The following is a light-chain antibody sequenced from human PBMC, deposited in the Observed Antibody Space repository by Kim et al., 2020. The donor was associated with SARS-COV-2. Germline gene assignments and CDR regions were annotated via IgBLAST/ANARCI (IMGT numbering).Light chain of an antibody. Sequence: DIQMTQSPSSLSASVGDRVTIHCRASQDIENYLGWYQQKSGQVPKLLISGASTLQSGVPSRFSGSGSGTDFTLTISNFQSEDVSTYYCQNYRSAPFTFGPGTKVDIK. CDR3: QNYRSAPFT. V-gene: IGKV1-27*01. CDR2: GAS. J-gene: IGKJ3*01. CDR1: QDIENY.